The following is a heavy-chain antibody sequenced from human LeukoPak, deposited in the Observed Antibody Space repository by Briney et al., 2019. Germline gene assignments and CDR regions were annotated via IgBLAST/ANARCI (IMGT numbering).Heavy chain of an antibody. CDR1: GFTFSSYG. CDR3: ARSQYYYDSSGYFVFDY. Sequence: GGSLRLSCAASGFTFSSYGMHWVRQAPGKGLEWVAVISYDGSNKYYADSVKGRFTISRDNSKNTLYLQMNSLRAEDTAVYYCARSQYYYDSSGYFVFDYWGQGTLVTVSS. D-gene: IGHD3-22*01. CDR2: ISYDGSNK. J-gene: IGHJ4*02. V-gene: IGHV3-30*03.